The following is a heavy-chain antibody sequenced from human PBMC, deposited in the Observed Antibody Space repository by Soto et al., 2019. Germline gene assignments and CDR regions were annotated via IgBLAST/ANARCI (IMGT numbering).Heavy chain of an antibody. J-gene: IGHJ4*02. V-gene: IGHV4-30-4*01. CDR2: IYYSGST. D-gene: IGHD1-26*01. CDR1: GGSISSGDYY. CDR3: DRGIVGAKGYFDY. Sequence: KTSETLSLTCTVSGGSISSGDYYWSWIRQPPGKGLEWIGYIYYSGSTYYNPSLKSRVTISVDTSKNQFSLKLSSVTAADTAVYYCDRGIVGAKGYFDYWGQGTLVTVSS.